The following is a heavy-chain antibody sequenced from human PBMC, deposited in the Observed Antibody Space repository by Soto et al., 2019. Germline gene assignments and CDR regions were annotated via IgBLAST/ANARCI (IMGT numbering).Heavy chain of an antibody. J-gene: IGHJ6*02. CDR2: IWYDGSNK. Sequence: GGSLRLSCAASGFTFSSYGMHWVRQAPGKGLEWVAVIWYDGSNKYYADSVKGRFTISRDNSKNTLYLQMNSLRAEDTAVYYCARDQSGNYGDLISESYGMDVWGQGTTVTVSS. V-gene: IGHV3-33*01. D-gene: IGHD4-17*01. CDR1: GFTFSSYG. CDR3: ARDQSGNYGDLISESYGMDV.